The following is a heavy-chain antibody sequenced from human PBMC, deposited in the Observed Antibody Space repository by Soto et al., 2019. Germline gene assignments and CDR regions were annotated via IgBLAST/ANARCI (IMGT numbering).Heavy chain of an antibody. Sequence: QVQLQESGPGLMKSSQTLSLTCTVSGGSIRSSDYYWNWIRQPPGKGLEWIGYIFFSGSTDYNPSLKSRVTISLDTSKNQFSLKLSSVTAADTAVYYCVRLDYGDYAFDQWGQGTLVTVSS. V-gene: IGHV4-30-4*01. CDR2: IFFSGST. D-gene: IGHD4-17*01. CDR3: VRLDYGDYAFDQ. J-gene: IGHJ4*02. CDR1: GGSIRSSDYY.